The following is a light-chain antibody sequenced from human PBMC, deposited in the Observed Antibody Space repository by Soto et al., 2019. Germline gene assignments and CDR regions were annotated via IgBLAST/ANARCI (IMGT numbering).Light chain of an antibody. CDR3: QQHNQWPIT. CDR1: RSVTTN. CDR2: YIS. Sequence: EIVMTQSPSTLSASPGERATLSCRASRSVTTNLAWYQQKPGQAPRLLIYYISTRATGIPARFSGSGSGTESTLTINSLQSEDSAVYYCQQHNQWPITFGQGTRLEIK. V-gene: IGKV3D-15*01. J-gene: IGKJ5*01.